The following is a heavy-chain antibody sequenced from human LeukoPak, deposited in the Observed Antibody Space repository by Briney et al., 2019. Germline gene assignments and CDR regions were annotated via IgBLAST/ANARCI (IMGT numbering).Heavy chain of an antibody. CDR2: IIPIFGTA. CDR3: ARLPYDFWSGYSRDYYYYSMDV. Sequence: ASVKVSCKASGGTFSSYAISWVRQAPGQGLEWMGGIIPIFGTANYAQKFQGRVTITADESTSTAYMELSSLRSEDTAVYYCARLPYDFWSGYSRDYYYYSMDVWGQGTTVTVSS. V-gene: IGHV1-69*13. D-gene: IGHD3-3*01. CDR1: GGTFSSYA. J-gene: IGHJ6*02.